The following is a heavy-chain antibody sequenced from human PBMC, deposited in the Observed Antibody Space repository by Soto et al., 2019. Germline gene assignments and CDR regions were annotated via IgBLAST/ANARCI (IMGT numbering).Heavy chain of an antibody. CDR1: GFTFSSHE. CDR3: VRDRSLLVPTSIDY. Sequence: EVQLVESGGGWVQPGGSLRLSCAASGFTFSSHEMNWVRQAPGKGLEWVSYIDYSGSRTDYADSVTGRFTISRDNAKNSLDLQMYRLRAEDTAIYYCVRDRSLLVPTSIDYWGHGTLVTVSS. CDR2: IDYSGSRT. D-gene: IGHD3-3*01. J-gene: IGHJ4*01. V-gene: IGHV3-48*03.